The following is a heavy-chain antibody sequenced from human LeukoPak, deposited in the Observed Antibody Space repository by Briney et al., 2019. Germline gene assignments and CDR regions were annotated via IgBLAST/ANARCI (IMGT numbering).Heavy chain of an antibody. CDR2: IYTSGNS. Sequence: SETLSLTCTVSGGSISSYHWSWIRQPAGKGLEWIGQIYTSGNSYYNPSLKSRVTMSVDTSENQFSLNLKSVTAADTAVYYCARDEGQLWQYWGQGILVTVS. D-gene: IGHD5-18*01. CDR3: ARDEGQLWQY. CDR1: GGSISSYH. J-gene: IGHJ4*02. V-gene: IGHV4-4*07.